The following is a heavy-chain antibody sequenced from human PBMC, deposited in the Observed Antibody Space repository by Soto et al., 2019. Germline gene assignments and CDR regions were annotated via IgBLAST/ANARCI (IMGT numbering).Heavy chain of an antibody. CDR2: IYATGTT. D-gene: IGHD1-1*01. Sequence: SQTRSLSCPASVASMSDFYCSCIRKSAGKGLEWIGRIYATGTTDYNPSLKSRVMMSVDTSKKQFSLKLRSVTAADTAVYYCVRDGTKTLRDWFDPWGQGISVTVSS. V-gene: IGHV4-4*07. J-gene: IGHJ5*02. CDR1: VASMSDFY. CDR3: VRDGTKTLRDWFDP.